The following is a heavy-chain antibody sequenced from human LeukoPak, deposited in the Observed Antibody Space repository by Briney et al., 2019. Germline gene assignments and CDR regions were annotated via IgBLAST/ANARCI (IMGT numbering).Heavy chain of an antibody. D-gene: IGHD3-3*01. J-gene: IGHJ6*02. CDR2: ISYDGSNK. CDR3: AKGPKDYYDFWSGYSLYYYYGMDV. Sequence: GGSLRLSCAASGFTFSSHAMHWVRQAPGKGLEWVAVISYDGSNKYYADSVKGRFTISRDNSKNTLYLQMNSLRAEDTAVYYCAKGPKDYYDFWSGYSLYYYYGMDVWGQGTTVTVSS. CDR1: GFTFSSHA. V-gene: IGHV3-30-3*01.